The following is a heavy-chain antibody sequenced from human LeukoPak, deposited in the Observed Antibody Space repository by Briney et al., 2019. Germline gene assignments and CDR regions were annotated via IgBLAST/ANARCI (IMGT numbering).Heavy chain of an antibody. D-gene: IGHD3-3*01. J-gene: IGHJ4*02. CDR1: GSTFSSYW. V-gene: IGHV3-23*01. Sequence: GGSLRLSCAASGSTFSSYWMSWVRQAPGKGLEWVSAISGSGGSTYYADSVKGRFTISRDNSKNTLYLQMNSLRAEDTAVYYCAKDNRRITIFGVVTQSPFDYWGQGTLVTVSS. CDR2: ISGSGGST. CDR3: AKDNRRITIFGVVTQSPFDY.